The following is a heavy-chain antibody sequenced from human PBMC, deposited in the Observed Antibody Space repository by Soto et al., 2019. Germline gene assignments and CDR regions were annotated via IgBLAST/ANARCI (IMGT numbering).Heavy chain of an antibody. J-gene: IGHJ6*02. V-gene: IGHV3-48*03. CDR3: ARDQEVHDSRGHKIRAMDV. D-gene: IGHD6-19*01. CDR1: GFPFSRYE. CDR2: ISESGTSM. Sequence: PGGSLRLSCAASGFPFSRYEMNWVRQAPGKGLEWISYISESGTSMYYADAVKGRFAISRDNAQNSLYLQMNSLRIEDTAVYCCARDQEVHDSRGHKIRAMDVWGQGTTVTVSS.